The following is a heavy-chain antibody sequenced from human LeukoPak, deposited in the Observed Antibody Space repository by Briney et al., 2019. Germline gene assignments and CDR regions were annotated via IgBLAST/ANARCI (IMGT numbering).Heavy chain of an antibody. Sequence: GGSLRLSCAASGFTFTSHWMSWVRQAPGKGLEWVSHIRSSSETFYADSVKGRFTISRDNARNSLYLQMNNLRGEDTAIYYCARDAGNSGYGCDLWGQGTLVTVSS. CDR2: IRSSSET. V-gene: IGHV3-48*01. J-gene: IGHJ5*02. D-gene: IGHD5-12*01. CDR1: GFTFTSHW. CDR3: ARDAGNSGYGCDL.